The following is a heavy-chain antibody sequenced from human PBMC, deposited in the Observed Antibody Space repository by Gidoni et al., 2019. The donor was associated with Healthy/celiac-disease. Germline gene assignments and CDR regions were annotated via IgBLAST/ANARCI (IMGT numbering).Heavy chain of an antibody. V-gene: IGHV1-8*01. D-gene: IGHD2-15*01. CDR1: GYTFASYD. J-gene: IGHJ6*02. CDR2: MNPNSGNT. Sequence: QVQLVQSGAEVKKPGASVKVSCKASGYTFASYDINWVRQATGQGLEWMGWMNPNSGNTGYAQKFQGRVAMTRNTSISTAYMELSSLRSEDTAVYYCARGGGRDGYYYYGMDVWGQGTTVTVSS. CDR3: ARGGGRDGYYYYGMDV.